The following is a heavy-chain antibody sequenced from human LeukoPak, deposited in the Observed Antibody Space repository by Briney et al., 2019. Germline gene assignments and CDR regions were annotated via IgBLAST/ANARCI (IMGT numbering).Heavy chain of an antibody. CDR2: INPNSGGT. V-gene: IGHV1-2*02. Sequence: ASVKVSCKASGYTFTGYYMHWVRQAPGQGLEWMGWINPNSGGTNYAQKFQGRVTMTRDTSISTAYMELSRLRSDDTAVYYCARDRFQIVVVLAAKYYYYYYGMDVWGQGTTVTVSS. CDR3: ARDRFQIVVVLAAKYYYYYYGMDV. D-gene: IGHD2-2*01. J-gene: IGHJ6*02. CDR1: GYTFTGYY.